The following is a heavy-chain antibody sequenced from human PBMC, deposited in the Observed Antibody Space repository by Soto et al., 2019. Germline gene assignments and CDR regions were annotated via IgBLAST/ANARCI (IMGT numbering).Heavy chain of an antibody. D-gene: IGHD3-10*01. V-gene: IGHV6-1*01. Sequence: PSQTLSLTCAISGDSVSSNSATWNWIRQSPSRGLERLGRTYYRSKWYNDYAVSVKSRIIINPDTSKNQFSLQLNSVNAEDTAVYYCARVTTIAGGHHGMAVWGQRSTVTVSS. CDR1: GDSVSSNSAT. J-gene: IGHJ6*02. CDR3: ARVTTIAGGHHGMAV. CDR2: TYYRSKWYN.